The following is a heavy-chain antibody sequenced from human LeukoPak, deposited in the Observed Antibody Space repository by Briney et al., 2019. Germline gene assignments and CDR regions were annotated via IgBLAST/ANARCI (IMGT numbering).Heavy chain of an antibody. D-gene: IGHD3-22*01. V-gene: IGHV3-48*02. Sequence: PGGSLRLSCAASGFTFSTYTMNWVRQAPGKGLEWVSHITSSSNSIYYADSVKGRFTISRDNAKNSLSLQMHSLRDEGTAIYYCATYYCDSSAQRGDDAFDIWGQGTMVTVSS. J-gene: IGHJ3*02. CDR2: ITSSSNSI. CDR3: ATYYCDSSAQRGDDAFDI. CDR1: GFTFSTYT.